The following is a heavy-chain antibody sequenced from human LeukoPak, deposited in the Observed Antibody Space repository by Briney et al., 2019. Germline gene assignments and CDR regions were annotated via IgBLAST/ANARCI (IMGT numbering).Heavy chain of an antibody. CDR1: GGSISSGSYH. V-gene: IGHV4-39*01. Sequence: SETLSLTCTVSGGSISSGSYHWGWIRQPPEKGLEWIGSIYYSGNTYYNPSLKSRVTISVYTSKNQFCLKLSSVTAADTAVYYCARHRSGGYSYGVLDYWGQGTLVTVSS. D-gene: IGHD5-18*01. CDR3: ARHRSGGYSYGVLDY. J-gene: IGHJ4*02. CDR2: IYYSGNT.